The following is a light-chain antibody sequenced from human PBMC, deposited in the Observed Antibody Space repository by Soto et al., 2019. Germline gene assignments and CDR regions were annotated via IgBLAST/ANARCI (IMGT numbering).Light chain of an antibody. CDR2: GAS. CDR3: QQYGSSPPVT. V-gene: IGKV3-20*01. Sequence: EIVLTQSPGTLSLSPGERATLSCRASQSVSSSYLAWYQQKPGQAPRLLIYGASGRATGIPDRFSGSGSGTDFTLTISRLEPKDFAVYYCQQYGSSPPVTFGQGTRLEIQ. CDR1: QSVSSSY. J-gene: IGKJ5*01.